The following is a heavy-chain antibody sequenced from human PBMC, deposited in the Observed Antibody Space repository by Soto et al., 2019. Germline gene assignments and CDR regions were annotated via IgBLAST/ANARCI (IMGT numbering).Heavy chain of an antibody. V-gene: IGHV3-74*01. D-gene: IGHD1-26*01. J-gene: IGHJ4*02. CDR3: ARGRGSFYLDF. CDR2: IHSDGRIT. CDR1: GFTFGNYW. Sequence: EVQLVESGGGLVQPGGSLRLSCAASGFTFGNYWMYWVRQAPGKGLEWVSRIHSDGRITTYADSVKGRFTISRDVAKNTLYLQMDRLRAEDTAIYYCARGRGSFYLDFWGQGALVTVSS.